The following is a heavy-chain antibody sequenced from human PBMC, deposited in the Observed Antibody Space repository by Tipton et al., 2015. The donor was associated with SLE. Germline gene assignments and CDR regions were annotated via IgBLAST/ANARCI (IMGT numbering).Heavy chain of an antibody. CDR2: INHSGST. CDR3: ARGPWSLFDY. V-gene: IGHV4-34*01. Sequence: TLSLTCTVSGGSISSYYWSWIRQPPGKGLEWIGEINHSGSTNYNPSLKSRVTISVDTSKNQFSLKLSSVTAADTAVYYCARGPWSLFDYWGQGTLVTVSS. J-gene: IGHJ4*02. CDR1: GGSISSYY.